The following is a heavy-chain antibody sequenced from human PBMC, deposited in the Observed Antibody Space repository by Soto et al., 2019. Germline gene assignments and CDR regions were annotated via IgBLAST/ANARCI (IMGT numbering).Heavy chain of an antibody. D-gene: IGHD3-3*01. CDR3: ARRNRYDFWSGYHGVYFDY. V-gene: IGHV3-48*01. J-gene: IGHJ4*02. Sequence: EVQLVESGGGLVQPGGSLRLSCAASGFTFSSYSMNWVRQAPGKGLEWVSYISSSSSTIYYADSVKGRFTISRDNAKNSLYLQMNSVRAEDTAVYYCARRNRYDFWSGYHGVYFDYWGQGTLVTVSS. CDR1: GFTFSSYS. CDR2: ISSSSSTI.